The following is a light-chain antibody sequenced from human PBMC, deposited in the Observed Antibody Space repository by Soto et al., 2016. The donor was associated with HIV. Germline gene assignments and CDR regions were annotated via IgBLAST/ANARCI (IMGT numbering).Light chain of an antibody. CDR1: NVENRR. CDR3: QVWDSDSDYVI. J-gene: IGLJ2*01. V-gene: IGLV3-21*03. CDR2: DDR. Sequence: VLTQSPSASVAPGKTAKITCGGQNVENRRVHWYQQKAGQAPVLVVHDDRERPSGIPERFSGSKSENTATLTINRVEAGDEADYYCQVWDSDSDYVIFGGGTKVTVL.